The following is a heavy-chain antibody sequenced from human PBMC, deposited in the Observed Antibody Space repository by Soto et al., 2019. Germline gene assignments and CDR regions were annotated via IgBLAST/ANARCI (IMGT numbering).Heavy chain of an antibody. V-gene: IGHV3-21*01. CDR2: ISSSSSYI. J-gene: IGHJ4*02. CDR1: GFTFSSYS. D-gene: IGHD3-3*01. Sequence: EVQLVESGGGLVKPGGSLRLSCAASGFTFSSYSMNWVRQAPGKGLEWVSSISSSSSYIYYADSVKGRFTISRDNAKNSLYLQMNSLRAEDTAVYYCARDMGDDFWSGYRYYFDYWGQGTLVTVSS. CDR3: ARDMGDDFWSGYRYYFDY.